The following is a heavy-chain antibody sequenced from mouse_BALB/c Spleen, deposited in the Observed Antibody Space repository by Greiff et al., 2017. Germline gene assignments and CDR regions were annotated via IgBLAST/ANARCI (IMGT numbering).Heavy chain of an antibody. Sequence: QVQLKQSGPGLVAPSQSLSITCTVSGFSLTSYGVHWVRQPPGKGLAWLGVIWAGGSTNYNSALMSRLSISKDNSKSQVFLKMNSLQTDDTAMYYCARDGNPLFAYWGQGTLVTVSA. CDR2: IWAGGST. D-gene: IGHD4-1*01. CDR1: GFSLTSYG. J-gene: IGHJ3*01. CDR3: ARDGNPLFAY. V-gene: IGHV2-9*02.